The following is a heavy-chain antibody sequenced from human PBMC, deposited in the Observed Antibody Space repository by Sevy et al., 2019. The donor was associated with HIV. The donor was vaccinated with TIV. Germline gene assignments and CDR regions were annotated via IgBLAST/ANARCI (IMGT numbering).Heavy chain of an antibody. CDR3: AKDDKSENFVSNGMDAFDL. V-gene: IGHV3-23*01. CDR2: ISGSGGST. Sequence: QQGGSLRLSCAASGFTFRFYTMSWARQAPGRGLEWVSAISGSGGSTFYADSVRGRFTISRDNSETVFLQMDSLRVEDTAVYYCAKDDKSENFVSNGMDAFDLWGPGTMVTVSS. D-gene: IGHD1-26*01. J-gene: IGHJ3*01. CDR1: GFTFRFYT.